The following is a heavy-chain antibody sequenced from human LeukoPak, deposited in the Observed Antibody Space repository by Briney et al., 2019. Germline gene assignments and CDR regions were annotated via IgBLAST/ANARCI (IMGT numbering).Heavy chain of an antibody. J-gene: IGHJ4*02. CDR1: GFTFSSYG. CDR3: AKRYSSSSFDY. CDR2: ISYDGSNK. V-gene: IGHV3-30*18. D-gene: IGHD6-6*01. Sequence: QPGGFLRLSCAASGFTFSSYGMHWVRQAPGKGLEWVAVISYDGSNKYYADSVKGRFTISRDNSKNTLYLQMNSLRAEDTAVYYCAKRYSSSSFDYWGQGTLVTVSS.